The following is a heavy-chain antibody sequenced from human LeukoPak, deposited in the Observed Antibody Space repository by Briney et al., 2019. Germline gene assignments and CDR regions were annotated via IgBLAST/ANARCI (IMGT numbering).Heavy chain of an antibody. J-gene: IGHJ6*02. CDR2: IIPIFGTA. CDR3: ASGVQYYYYYYGMDV. Sequence: AASVKVSCKASGGTFSSYAISWVRQAPGQGLEWMGGIIPIFGTANYAQKFQGRVTITADESTSTAYMELSSLRSEDTAVYYCASGVQYYYYYYGMDVWGQGTTVTVPS. V-gene: IGHV1-69*13. CDR1: GGTFSSYA. D-gene: IGHD4-11*01.